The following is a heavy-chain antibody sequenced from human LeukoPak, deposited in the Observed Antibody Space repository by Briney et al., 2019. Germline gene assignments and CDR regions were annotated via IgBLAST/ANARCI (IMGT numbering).Heavy chain of an antibody. D-gene: IGHD3-10*02. CDR3: ARGQWSGSTGPFDY. V-gene: IGHV4-59*01. CDR2: ISYTGST. CDR1: GGSISTFY. J-gene: IGHJ4*02. Sequence: ETLSLTCTVSGGSISTFYWSWIRQPPGKELEFIGYISYTGSTNYNPSLRSRVTISLDTSKNHFSLKLNSVTAADTAVYYCARGQWSGSTGPFDYWGQGTLVTASS.